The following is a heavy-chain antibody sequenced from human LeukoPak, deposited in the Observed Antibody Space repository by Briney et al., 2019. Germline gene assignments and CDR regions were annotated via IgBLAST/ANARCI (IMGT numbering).Heavy chain of an antibody. J-gene: IGHJ6*02. V-gene: IGHV3-23*01. CDR2: IGTSGGGT. CDR3: ARALFAGAFYGMDV. CDR1: GFTFNTYA. D-gene: IGHD3-10*01. Sequence: PGGSLRLSCAASGFTFNTYAMSWVRQAPGKGLEWVSSIGTSGGGTYFADSVKGRFTVSRDNSKNTLYLQVNSLRAEDTAVYYCARALFAGAFYGMDVWGQGTTVTVSS.